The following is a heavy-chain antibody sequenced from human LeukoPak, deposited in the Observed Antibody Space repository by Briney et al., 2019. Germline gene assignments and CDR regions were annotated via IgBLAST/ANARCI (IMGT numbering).Heavy chain of an antibody. CDR3: ARVLLWFGELLRHDAFDI. D-gene: IGHD3-10*01. CDR1: GFTFSSYW. J-gene: IGHJ3*02. CDR2: INSDGSST. Sequence: GGSLRLSCAASGFTFSSYWVHWVRQAPGKGLVWVSRINSDGSSTSYADSVKGRFTISRDNAKNTLYLQMNSLRAEDTAVYYCARVLLWFGELLRHDAFDIWGQGTMVTVSS. V-gene: IGHV3-74*01.